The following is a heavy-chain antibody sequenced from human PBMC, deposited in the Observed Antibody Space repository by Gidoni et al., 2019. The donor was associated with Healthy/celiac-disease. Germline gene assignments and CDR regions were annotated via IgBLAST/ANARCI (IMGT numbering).Heavy chain of an antibody. CDR3: ASSYYYDSSGSRAEYFQH. J-gene: IGHJ1*01. Sequence: VQLQESGPGLVKPSETLSLTCTVSGGSLSSSYWSWIRQPPGKRLEWIGYIYYSGSTNYNPSLKSRVTISVDTSKNQFSLKLSSVTAADTAVYYCASSYYYDSSGSRAEYFQHWGQGTLVTVSS. CDR2: IYYSGST. CDR1: GGSLSSSY. D-gene: IGHD3-22*01. V-gene: IGHV4-59*01.